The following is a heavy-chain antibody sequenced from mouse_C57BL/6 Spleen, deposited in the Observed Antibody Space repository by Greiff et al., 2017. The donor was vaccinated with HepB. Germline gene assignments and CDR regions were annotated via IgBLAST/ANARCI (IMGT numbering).Heavy chain of an antibody. CDR2: ISYDGSN. Sequence: EVKLVESGPGLVKPSQSLSLTCSVTGYSITSGYYWNWIRQFPGNKLEWMGYISYDGSNNYNPSLKNRISITRDTSKNQFFLKLNSVTTEDTATYYCARDYDPLYFDVWGTGTTVTVSS. V-gene: IGHV3-6*01. D-gene: IGHD2-3*01. CDR3: ARDYDPLYFDV. J-gene: IGHJ1*03. CDR1: GYSITSGYY.